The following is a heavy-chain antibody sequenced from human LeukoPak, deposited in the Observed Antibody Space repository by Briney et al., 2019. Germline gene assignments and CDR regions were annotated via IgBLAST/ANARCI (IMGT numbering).Heavy chain of an antibody. CDR1: GFTFSDYY. Sequence: PGGSLRLSCTASGFTFSDYYMSWIRQAPGKGLEWVSFINSSGSTIYYADSMKGRFTISRDNAKNSVYLQMNSLRAEDTAVYYCARGLGYCSGGSCPRRAFDIWGQGTVVTVSS. J-gene: IGHJ3*02. V-gene: IGHV3-11*01. CDR2: INSSGSTI. D-gene: IGHD2-15*01. CDR3: ARGLGYCSGGSCPRRAFDI.